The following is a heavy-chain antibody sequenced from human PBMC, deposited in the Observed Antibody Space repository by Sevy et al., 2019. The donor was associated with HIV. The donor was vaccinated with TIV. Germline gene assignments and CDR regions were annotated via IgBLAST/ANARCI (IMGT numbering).Heavy chain of an antibody. V-gene: IGHV1-18*04. CDR3: ARAGAFYYDTSGFSNY. D-gene: IGHD3-22*01. CDR1: GYTFTSHG. J-gene: IGHJ4*02. Sequence: ASVKVSCKVFGYTFTSHGIIWVRQAPGQGLEWMGWISAYSGDTKYAQNLQGRVTMTKDTSTSTAYMELRSLRSDDTAVYFCARAGAFYYDTSGFSNYWGQGTLVTVSS. CDR2: ISAYSGDT.